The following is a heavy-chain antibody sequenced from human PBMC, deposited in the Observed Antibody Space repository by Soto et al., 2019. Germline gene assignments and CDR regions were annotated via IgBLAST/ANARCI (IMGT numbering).Heavy chain of an antibody. J-gene: IGHJ6*02. CDR1: GYTFTSYY. D-gene: IGHD2-15*01. CDR3: ARDLAIYCSGGSCYRDYYYYGMDV. V-gene: IGHV1-46*01. CDR2: INPSGGST. Sequence: VKVSCKASGYTFTSYYMHWVRQAPGQGLEWMGIINPSGGSTSYAQKFQGRVTMTRDTSTSTVYMELSSLRSEDTAVYYCARDLAIYCSGGSCYRDYYYYGMDVWGQGTTVTVSS.